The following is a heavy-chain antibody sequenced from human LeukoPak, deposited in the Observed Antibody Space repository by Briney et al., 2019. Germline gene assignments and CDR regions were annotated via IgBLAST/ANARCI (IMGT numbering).Heavy chain of an antibody. CDR3: ARGSRHLDH. V-gene: IGHV6-1*01. CDR2: TSYRSKWYY. D-gene: IGHD2-2*01. CDR1: GDSVSSNSAA. Sequence: SQTLSLTCVISGDSVSSNSAAWNWIRQSPSRGLEWLGRTSYRSKWYYDYALSVKSRISIHRDTSKNQFSLQLNSVTPEDTAVYFCARGSRHLDHWGQGTLVTVSS. J-gene: IGHJ4*02.